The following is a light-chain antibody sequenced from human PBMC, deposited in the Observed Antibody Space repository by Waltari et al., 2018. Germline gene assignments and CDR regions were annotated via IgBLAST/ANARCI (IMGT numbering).Light chain of an antibody. V-gene: IGKV1-12*01. CDR2: HSS. Sequence: EIHMTQSPSSVSASVGDRVSISCRASQEISTSLAWYQQKSGKAPSLLIYHSSTLQSGVPSRFSGAGTGTDFTLTINNLHPEDFATYFCQQGDTSPPTFGPGTKVELK. CDR1: QEISTS. CDR3: QQGDTSPPT. J-gene: IGKJ1*01.